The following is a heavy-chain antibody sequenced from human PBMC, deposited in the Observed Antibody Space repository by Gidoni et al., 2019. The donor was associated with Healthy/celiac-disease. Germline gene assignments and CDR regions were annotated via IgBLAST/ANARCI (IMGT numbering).Heavy chain of an antibody. CDR3: ARDGRNGIVVVRLDY. V-gene: IGHV3-48*02. D-gene: IGHD3-22*01. CDR1: GFTFSSYS. CDR2: ISSSSSTI. Sequence: EVQLVESGGGLVQPGGSLRLSCAASGFTFSSYSMNWVRQAPGKGLEWVSYISSSSSTIYYADSVKGRFTISRDNAKNSLYLQMNSLRDEDTAVYYCARDGRNGIVVVRLDYWGQGTLVTVSS. J-gene: IGHJ4*02.